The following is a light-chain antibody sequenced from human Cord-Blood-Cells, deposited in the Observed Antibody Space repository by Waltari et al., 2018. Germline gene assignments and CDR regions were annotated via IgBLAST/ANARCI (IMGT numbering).Light chain of an antibody. J-gene: IGLJ1*01. CDR2: DNN. CDR1: SSHTRNNY. Sequence: QSVLTQPPSVSAAPGQKVTLSCSGSSSHTRNNYVTCYQQHPGTAPKLHIYDNNKRPSGIPDRFSGSKSGTSATLGITGLQTGDEADYYCGTWDSSLSAGVFGTGTKVTVL. V-gene: IGLV1-51*01. CDR3: GTWDSSLSAGV.